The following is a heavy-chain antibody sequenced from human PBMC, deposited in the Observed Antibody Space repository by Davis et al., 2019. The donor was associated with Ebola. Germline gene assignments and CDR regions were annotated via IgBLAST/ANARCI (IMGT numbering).Heavy chain of an antibody. CDR3: ARTIVGALSFDY. CDR1: GGTFSSYA. Sequence: SVKVSCKASGGTFSSYAISWVRQAPGQGLEWMGGIIPIFGTANYAQKFQGRVTITADKSTSTAYMELSSLRSEDTAVYYCARTIVGALSFDYWGQGTLVTVSS. D-gene: IGHD1-26*01. J-gene: IGHJ4*02. CDR2: IIPIFGTA. V-gene: IGHV1-69*06.